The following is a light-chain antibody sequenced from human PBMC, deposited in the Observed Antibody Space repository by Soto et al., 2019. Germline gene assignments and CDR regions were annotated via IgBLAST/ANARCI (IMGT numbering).Light chain of an antibody. CDR2: AAS. V-gene: IGKV1-39*01. J-gene: IGKJ1*01. CDR1: QSISSY. Sequence: DIQMTQSPSSLSASVGDRVTITCRAIQSISSYLNWYQQKPGKAPTLLIYAASSLQSGVPSRFSGSGSGTDFTLTISSLQTEDFATYYCQQSHSTPRTFVQGTKEEIK. CDR3: QQSHSTPRT.